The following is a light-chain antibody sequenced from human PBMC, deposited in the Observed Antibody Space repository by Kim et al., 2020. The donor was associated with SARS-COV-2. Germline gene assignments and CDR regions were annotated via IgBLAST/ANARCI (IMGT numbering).Light chain of an antibody. Sequence: PGESATLSCRASNNIDISVAWYQQTPGQAPRVLIYDAAISAAGIPDRFSASWAGTDVTLTIGSLAPEEFAVYYGQQRGNWAPALTFGGGTKVDIK. CDR2: DAA. CDR3: QQRGNWAPALT. CDR1: NNIDIS. V-gene: IGKV3-11*01. J-gene: IGKJ4*01.